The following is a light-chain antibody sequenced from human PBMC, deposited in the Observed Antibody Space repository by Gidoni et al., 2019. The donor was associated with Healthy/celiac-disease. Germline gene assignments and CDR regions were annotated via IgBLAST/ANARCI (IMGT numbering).Light chain of an antibody. CDR3: QQYYSTPPT. Sequence: VALGERATINCKSSQSVLYSSNNKNYLAWYQQKPGQPPKLLIYWASTRESGVPDRFSGSGSGTDFTLTISSLQAEDVAVYYCQQYYSTPPTFGQGTKVEIK. J-gene: IGKJ1*01. CDR2: WAS. CDR1: QSVLYSSNNKNY. V-gene: IGKV4-1*01.